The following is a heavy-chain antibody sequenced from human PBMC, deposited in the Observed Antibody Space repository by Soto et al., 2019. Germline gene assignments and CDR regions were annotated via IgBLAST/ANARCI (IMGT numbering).Heavy chain of an antibody. J-gene: IGHJ4*02. CDR2: IIPILGIA. Sequence: QVQLVQSGAEVKKPGSSVKVSCKASGGTFSSYTISWVRQAPGQGLEWMGRIIPILGIANYAQKFQGRVTITADKSTSTAYMELSSLRSEDTAVYYCARDGSTARRAGTLDYWGQGTLVTVSS. V-gene: IGHV1-69*08. CDR1: GGTFSSYT. D-gene: IGHD6-19*01. CDR3: ARDGSTARRAGTLDY.